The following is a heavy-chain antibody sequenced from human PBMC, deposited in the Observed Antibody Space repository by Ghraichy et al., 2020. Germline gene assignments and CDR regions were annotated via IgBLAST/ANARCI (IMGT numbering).Heavy chain of an antibody. D-gene: IGHD6-13*01. CDR3: TTRWDSSSWSSFAEYFQH. CDR2: IRSKANSYAT. J-gene: IGHJ1*01. Sequence: GGSLRLSCAASGFTFSGSAMHWVRQASGKGLEWVGRIRSKANSYATAYAASVKGRFTISRDDSKNTAYLQMNSLKTEDTAVYYCTTRWDSSSWSSFAEYFQHWGQGTLVTVSS. CDR1: GFTFSGSA. V-gene: IGHV3-73*01.